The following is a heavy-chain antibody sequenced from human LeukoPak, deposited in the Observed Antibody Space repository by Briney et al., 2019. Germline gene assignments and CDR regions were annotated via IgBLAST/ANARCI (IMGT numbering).Heavy chain of an antibody. J-gene: IGHJ6*03. CDR2: INLTGRT. CDR3: ARGGGGVIITSYYYYLDV. CDR1: GGSFSGYY. Sequence: SETLSLTCAVYGGSFSGYYWSWIRQPPGKALEWIGEINLTGRTNYNPSIQSRVTISLDTSKNQFSLKLNSVTAADTAVYYCARGGGGVIITSYYYYLDVWAKGTTVTVSS. V-gene: IGHV4-34*01. D-gene: IGHD3-3*01.